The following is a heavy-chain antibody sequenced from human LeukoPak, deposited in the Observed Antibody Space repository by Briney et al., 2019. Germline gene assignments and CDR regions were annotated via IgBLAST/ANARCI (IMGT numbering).Heavy chain of an antibody. Sequence: SETLSLTCAVYGGSFSGYYWSWIRQPPGKGLEWMGEINHSGSTNYNPSLRSRVTISVETFKNQFSLKLTSVTAEDTAVYYCAKSNGYGLVDIWGQGTMVTVSS. CDR2: INHSGST. J-gene: IGHJ3*02. V-gene: IGHV4-34*01. D-gene: IGHD3-10*01. CDR3: AKSNGYGLVDI. CDR1: GGSFSGYY.